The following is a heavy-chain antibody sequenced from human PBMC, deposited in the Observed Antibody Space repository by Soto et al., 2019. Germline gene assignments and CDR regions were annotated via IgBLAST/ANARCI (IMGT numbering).Heavy chain of an antibody. V-gene: IGHV3-48*01. CDR2: ISSSSYTI. J-gene: IGHJ4*02. D-gene: IGHD3-10*01. CDR1: GFTFSSYS. CDR3: ARAVAAGDY. Sequence: EVQLVESGGGLVQPGGSLRLSCAASGFTFSSYSMNWVRQAPGKGLEWVSYISSSSYTIYYADSVKGRFTISRDNATNSLYLQMNSLRAEDTAVYYCARAVAAGDYWGQGTLVTVSS.